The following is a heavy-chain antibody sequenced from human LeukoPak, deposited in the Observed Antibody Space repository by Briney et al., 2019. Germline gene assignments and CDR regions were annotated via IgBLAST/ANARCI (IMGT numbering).Heavy chain of an antibody. CDR2: INHSGST. D-gene: IGHD3-22*01. V-gene: IGHV4-34*01. Sequence: SETLSLTCAVYGGSFSGYYWSWIRQPPGKGLEWIGEINHSGSTNYNPSLNDRVTISVDTSKNQFSLKLNSVTAADTAVYYCARGPPIRYYYDSSGYYYWGPRYWGQGTLVTVSS. CDR1: GGSFSGYY. J-gene: IGHJ4*02. CDR3: ARGPPIRYYYDSSGYYYWGPRY.